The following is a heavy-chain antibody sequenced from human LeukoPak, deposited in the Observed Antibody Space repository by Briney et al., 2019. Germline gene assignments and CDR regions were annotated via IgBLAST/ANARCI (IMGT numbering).Heavy chain of an antibody. V-gene: IGHV3-21*06. J-gene: IGHJ4*02. CDR2: ISSNSGYI. D-gene: IGHD6-19*01. CDR3: AREIVSSGCLDY. Sequence: GGSLTLSCAASDFTFYGYSMHGVRQAPGKGLEWISSISSNSGYIYYADSVKGRFTISRDNAKNSLYLQMTGLRVEDTALYYCAREIVSSGCLDYWGQGSLVTVSS. CDR1: DFTFYGYS.